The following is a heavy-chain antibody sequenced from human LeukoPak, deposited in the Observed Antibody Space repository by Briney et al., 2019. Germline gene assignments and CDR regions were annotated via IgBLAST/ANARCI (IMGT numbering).Heavy chain of an antibody. V-gene: IGHV3-23*01. CDR3: AKIMAEVDY. D-gene: IGHD3-16*01. CDR2: ISGSGGST. CDR1: GFTFSSYA. J-gene: IGHJ4*02. Sequence: GGSLTLFCAASGFTFSSYAMIWVRQAPGKGLEWVSAISGSGGSTYYADSVKGRFTISSDNSKNTLFLQRDSRIAEDTVVYYCAKIMAEVDYWGQGTQVTVSS.